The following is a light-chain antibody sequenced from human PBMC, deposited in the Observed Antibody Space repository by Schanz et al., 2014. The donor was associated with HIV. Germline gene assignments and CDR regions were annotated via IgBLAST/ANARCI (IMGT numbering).Light chain of an antibody. V-gene: IGKV3D-15*01. CDR1: VSVGTN. CDR3: QQYSSPWT. J-gene: IGKJ1*01. Sequence: EIVMTQSPATLSVSPGERVTLSCRASVSVGTNVAWYQHKPGQPPRLLIHGASTRATGIPARFSGSGSGTDFTLTISSLEPEDFAVYYCQQYSSPWTFGQGTKVEIK. CDR2: GAS.